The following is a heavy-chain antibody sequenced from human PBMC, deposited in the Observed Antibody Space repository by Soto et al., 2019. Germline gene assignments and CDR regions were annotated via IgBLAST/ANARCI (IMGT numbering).Heavy chain of an antibody. CDR1: GGSISSGDYY. V-gene: IGHV4-30-4*01. J-gene: IGHJ6*03. CDR2: IYYSGST. Sequence: TLSLTCTVSGGSISSGDYYWSWIRQPPGKGLEWIGYIYYSGSTYYNPSLKSRVTISVDTSKNQFSLKLSSVTAADTAVYYCASSYYDFWSASHYYMDVWGKGTTVTVSS. CDR3: ASSYYDFWSASHYYMDV. D-gene: IGHD3-3*01.